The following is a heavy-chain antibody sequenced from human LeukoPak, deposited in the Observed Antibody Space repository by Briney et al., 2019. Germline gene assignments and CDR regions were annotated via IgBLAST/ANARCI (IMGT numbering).Heavy chain of an antibody. D-gene: IGHD5-12*01. J-gene: IGHJ6*03. CDR3: ARASGYAYYYYYMDV. Sequence: PSETLSLTCTVSGGSISSSSYYWGWIRQPPGKGLEWIGSIYYSGSTYYNPSLKSRITISVDTSKNQFSLKLSSVTAADTAVYYCARASGYAYYYYYMDVWGKGTTVTISS. CDR2: IYYSGST. V-gene: IGHV4-39*07. CDR1: GGSISSSSYY.